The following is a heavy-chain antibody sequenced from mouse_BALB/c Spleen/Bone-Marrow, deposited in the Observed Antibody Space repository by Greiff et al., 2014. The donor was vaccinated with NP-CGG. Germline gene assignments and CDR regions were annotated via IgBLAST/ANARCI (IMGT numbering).Heavy chain of an antibody. D-gene: IGHD2-12*01. CDR2: ISPSNGRS. V-gene: IGHV1S81*02. Sequence: VQLQQSRAELVKPGASVKLSCKASGYSFTSYWKHWVKQRPGQGLEWIGEISPSNGRSNYNEKFKSKATLTVDKSSSTAYMQLSGLTSEDSAVYYCTRSELRRGGYALDYWGLGTSVTVSS. J-gene: IGHJ4*01. CDR1: GYSFTSYW. CDR3: TRSELRRGGYALDY.